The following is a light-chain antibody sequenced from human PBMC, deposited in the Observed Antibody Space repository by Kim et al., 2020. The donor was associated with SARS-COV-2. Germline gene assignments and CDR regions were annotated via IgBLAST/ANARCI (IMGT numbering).Light chain of an antibody. CDR3: QQSHSTPPDT. CDR2: AAS. V-gene: IGKV1-39*01. J-gene: IGKJ2*01. CDR1: QSISNH. Sequence: DIQMTQSPSSLSASVGDRVTITCRASQSISNHLNWYQQKPGKAPKLLIHAASSLHSGVPSRFSGSGSGTEFTLTITSLQPEGCATYYCQQSHSTPPDTFGQGTKVDIK.